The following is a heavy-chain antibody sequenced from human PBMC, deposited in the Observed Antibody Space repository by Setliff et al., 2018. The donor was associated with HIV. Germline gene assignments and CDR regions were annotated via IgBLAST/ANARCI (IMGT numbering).Heavy chain of an antibody. J-gene: IGHJ4*02. V-gene: IGHV4-34*01. Sequence: PSETLSLTCAIYGGSLRGYYWSWIRQTPGKGLEWIGQGNPSGGVDYNPSLNGRVTISGHTSRNQFSLKLTSLLAADTAVYYCTRGGDVSPLDYWGQGILVTSPQ. CDR2: GNPSGGV. CDR1: GGSLRGYY. D-gene: IGHD2-21*02. CDR3: TRGGDVSPLDY.